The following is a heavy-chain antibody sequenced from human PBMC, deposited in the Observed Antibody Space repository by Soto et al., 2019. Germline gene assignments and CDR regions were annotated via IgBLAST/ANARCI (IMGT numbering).Heavy chain of an antibody. D-gene: IGHD2-15*01. V-gene: IGHV3-11*01. CDR3: ASTVVVVAATMNAFDI. J-gene: IGHJ3*02. CDR1: GFTFSDYY. Sequence: QVQLVASGGGLVKPGGSLRLSCAASGFTFSDYYMSWIRQAPGKGLEWVSYISSSGSTIYYADSVKGRFTISRDNAKNSLYLQMNSLRAEDTAVYYCASTVVVVAATMNAFDIWGQGTMVTVSS. CDR2: ISSSGSTI.